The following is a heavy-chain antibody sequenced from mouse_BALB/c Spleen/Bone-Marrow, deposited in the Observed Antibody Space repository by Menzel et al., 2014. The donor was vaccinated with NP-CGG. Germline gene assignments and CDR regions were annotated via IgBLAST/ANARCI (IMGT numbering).Heavy chain of an antibody. CDR3: ARRGTDY. CDR2: IYPRDGST. V-gene: IGHV1S12*01. D-gene: IGHD3-1*01. CDR1: GYTFTSYY. Sequence: QFQLQQSGPALVKPGASVNISCKASGYTFTSYYIHWVKQRPGQGLAWIGSIYPRDGSTNYNEKFKGKATLTADTSSSTAYMQLSSLTSEDSAVYFCARRGTDYRGQGPTLTVSS. J-gene: IGHJ2*01.